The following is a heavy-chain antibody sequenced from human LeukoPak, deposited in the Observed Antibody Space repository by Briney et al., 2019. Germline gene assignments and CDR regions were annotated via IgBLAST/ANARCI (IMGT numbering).Heavy chain of an antibody. CDR1: GFTFSSYE. J-gene: IGHJ4*02. D-gene: IGHD6-13*01. Sequence: PGGSLRLSCAASGFTFSSYEMNWVRQAPGKGLEWVSYISSSGSTIYYADSVKGRFTISRDNAKNSLYLQMNSLRAEDTAVYYCARDKAKQQLVYNYWGQGTPVTVSS. CDR3: ARDKAKQQLVYNY. CDR2: ISSSGSTI. V-gene: IGHV3-48*03.